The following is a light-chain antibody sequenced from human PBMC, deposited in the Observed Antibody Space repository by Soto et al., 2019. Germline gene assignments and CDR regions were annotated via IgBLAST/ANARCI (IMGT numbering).Light chain of an antibody. V-gene: IGLV2-14*01. Sequence: QYVLTQPASVSGSPGQSITISCTGTSSDVGGYNYVSWYQQYPGKAPKLMIYEVSNRPSGVSNRFSGSKSGNTASLTISGLQAEDEADYYCSSYTTSSTWVFGGGTKLTVL. CDR3: SSYTTSSTWV. CDR2: EVS. J-gene: IGLJ3*02. CDR1: SSDVGGYNY.